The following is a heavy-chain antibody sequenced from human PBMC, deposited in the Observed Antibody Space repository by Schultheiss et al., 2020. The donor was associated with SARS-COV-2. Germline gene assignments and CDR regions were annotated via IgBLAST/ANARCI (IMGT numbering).Heavy chain of an antibody. J-gene: IGHJ4*02. CDR1: GGSISSYY. V-gene: IGHV4-59*12. D-gene: IGHD1-26*01. CDR3: ARWGGATFDY. Sequence: SQTLSLTCTVSGGSISSYYWSWIRQPPGKGLEWIGYIYYSGSTNYNPSLKSRVTISVDTSKNQFSLKLSSVTAADTAVYYCARWGGATFDYWGQGTLVTVSS. CDR2: IYYSGST.